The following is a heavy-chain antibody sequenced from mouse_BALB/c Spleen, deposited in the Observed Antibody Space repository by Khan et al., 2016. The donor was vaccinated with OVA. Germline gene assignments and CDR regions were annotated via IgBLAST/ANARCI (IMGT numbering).Heavy chain of an antibody. D-gene: IGHD2-14*01. Sequence: VQLKQSGPELVKPGASVKMSCRASGYTFTSYVMHWLRQKPGQGLEWIGYIYPFNDDTKSNEKFKGKATLTSDKSSSTAYMELSSLTSEDSAFYYCSKNYRYDVYFNYWGQGTTLTVSS. V-gene: IGHV1S136*01. CDR3: SKNYRYDVYFNY. CDR1: GYTFTSYV. J-gene: IGHJ2*01. CDR2: IYPFNDDT.